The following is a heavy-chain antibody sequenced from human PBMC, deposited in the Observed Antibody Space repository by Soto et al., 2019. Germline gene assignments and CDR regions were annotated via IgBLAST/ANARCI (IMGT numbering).Heavy chain of an antibody. CDR3: ARHSSLARLDGFAP. CDR1: GGSIRSYY. V-gene: IGHV4-59*08. J-gene: IGHJ5*02. CDR2: IYYSGST. Sequence: KPSETLSLTCTVSGGSIRSYYWSWIRQPPGKGLEWIGFIYYSGSTNYNLALKSRVTMSVDTSKNQFSLKLSSVTAADTAVYYCARHSSLARLDGFAPWGPRTLVIVSA. D-gene: IGHD6-6*01.